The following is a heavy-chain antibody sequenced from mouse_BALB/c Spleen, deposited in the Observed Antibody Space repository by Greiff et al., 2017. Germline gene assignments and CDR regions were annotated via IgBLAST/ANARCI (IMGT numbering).Heavy chain of an antibody. V-gene: IGHV7-3*02. Sequence: EVQLVESGGGLVQPGGSLRLSCATSGFTFTDYYLRWVRQPPGQALEWLGFISNKANGYTTEYSASVKGRFTISRDNSQSILYLQMNTLRAEDSATYYCARDKGLGSFYAMDYWGQGTSVTVSA. D-gene: IGHD4-1*01. CDR3: ARDKGLGSFYAMDY. CDR1: GFTFTDYY. CDR2: ISNKANGYTT. J-gene: IGHJ4*01.